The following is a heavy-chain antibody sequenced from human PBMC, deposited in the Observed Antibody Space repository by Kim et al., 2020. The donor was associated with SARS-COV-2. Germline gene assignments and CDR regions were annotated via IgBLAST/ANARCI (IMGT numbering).Heavy chain of an antibody. J-gene: IGHJ4*02. CDR2: TSPDGSDT. CDR3: VRGTLITSGVDY. Sequence: GGSLRLSCAPSGFTFSDYWMHWVRQAPGKGLVWVSRTSPDGSDTVYAGSVKGRFTMSRDNTKNTLYLQMNSLSAEDTAVYYSVRGTLITSGVDYWGQGTLVTVSS. CDR1: GFTFSDYW. D-gene: IGHD3-3*01. V-gene: IGHV3-74*01.